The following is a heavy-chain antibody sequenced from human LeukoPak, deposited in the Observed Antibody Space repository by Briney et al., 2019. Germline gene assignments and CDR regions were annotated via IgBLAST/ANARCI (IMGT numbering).Heavy chain of an antibody. CDR1: GFTFSSYW. Sequence: PGGSLRLSCAASGFTFSSYWMSWVRQAPGEGLEWVANIKQDGSEKYYVDSVKGRFTISRDNAKNSLYLQMNSLRAEDTAVYYCARDTELRFLEWLFSFYYWGQGTLVTVSS. CDR3: ARDTELRFLEWLFSFYY. D-gene: IGHD3-3*01. J-gene: IGHJ4*02. CDR2: IKQDGSEK. V-gene: IGHV3-7*01.